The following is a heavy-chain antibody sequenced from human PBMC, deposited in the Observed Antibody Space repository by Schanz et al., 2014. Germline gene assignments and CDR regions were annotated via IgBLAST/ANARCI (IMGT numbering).Heavy chain of an antibody. V-gene: IGHV3-23*01. J-gene: IGHJ4*02. D-gene: IGHD1-20*01. CDR2: ISDSGDTA. Sequence: EVQLMESGGGLVKPGGSLRLSCVASGFAFSSFAMTWVRQAPGRGLEWVSLISDSGDTAYYADSVKGRFTISRDNFKGALYLQMSSLRAEDTAVYYCANNWNLDYWGQGTLVTVSS. CDR3: ANNWNLDY. CDR1: GFAFSSFA.